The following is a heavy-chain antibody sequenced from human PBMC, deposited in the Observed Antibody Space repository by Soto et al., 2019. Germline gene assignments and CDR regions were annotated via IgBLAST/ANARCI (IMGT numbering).Heavy chain of an antibody. CDR1: GFTFSSYA. CDR2: ISGSGGST. J-gene: IGHJ4*02. CDR3: AKDPCGSTSCYVFYY. Sequence: GGSLRLSCAASGFTFSSYAMSWVRQAPGKGMEWVSAISGSGGSTYYADSVKGRFTISRDNTKNTLYQQMNSLRAEDPTVYYCAKDPCGSTSCYVFYYGGQGTLVTVSS. D-gene: IGHD2-2*01. V-gene: IGHV3-23*01.